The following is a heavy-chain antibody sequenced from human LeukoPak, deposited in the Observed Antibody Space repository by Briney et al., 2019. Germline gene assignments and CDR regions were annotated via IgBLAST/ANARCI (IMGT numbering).Heavy chain of an antibody. V-gene: IGHV3-53*01. CDR1: GFTVSSNY. Sequence: GGSLRLSCAASGFTVSSNYMSWVRQAPGKGLEWVSVIYSGGSTYYADSVKGRFTISRDNPKNTLYLQMNSLRAEDTAVYYCARVSYGDYVDAFDIWGQGTMVTVSS. CDR3: ARVSYGDYVDAFDI. J-gene: IGHJ3*02. CDR2: IYSGGST. D-gene: IGHD4-17*01.